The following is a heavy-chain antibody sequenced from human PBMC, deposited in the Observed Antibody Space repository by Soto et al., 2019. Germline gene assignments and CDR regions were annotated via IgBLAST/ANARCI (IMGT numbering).Heavy chain of an antibody. J-gene: IGHJ4*02. D-gene: IGHD6-13*01. Sequence: GGSLRLSCAASGFTFSSYAMHWVRQAPGKGLEWVAVISYDGSNKYYADSVKGRFTISRDNSKNTLYLQMNSLRAEDTAVYYCAREIAVSSSWYSDTPPNFDYWGQGTLVTVSS. CDR3: AREIAVSSSWYSDTPPNFDY. V-gene: IGHV3-30-3*01. CDR2: ISYDGSNK. CDR1: GFTFSSYA.